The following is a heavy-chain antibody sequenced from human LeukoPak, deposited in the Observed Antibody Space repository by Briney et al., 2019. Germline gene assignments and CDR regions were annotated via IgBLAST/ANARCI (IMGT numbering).Heavy chain of an antibody. J-gene: IGHJ4*02. V-gene: IGHV1-8*03. CDR2: MNPITGNT. Sequence: ASVKVSCKASGYTFTSYDINWVRQATGQGLEWMGWMNPITGNTVYAQKLQGRVTITRNTSISTAYMEVSSLRSDDTAVYYCARSIVTTATVDYWGQGTLVTVSS. CDR1: GYTFTSYD. CDR3: ARSIVTTATVDY. D-gene: IGHD5-12*01.